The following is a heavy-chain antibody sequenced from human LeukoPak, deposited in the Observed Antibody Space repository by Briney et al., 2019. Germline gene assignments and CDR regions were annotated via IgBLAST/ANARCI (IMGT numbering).Heavy chain of an antibody. D-gene: IGHD2-15*01. Sequence: GGSLRLSCAASGFTFSSYAMHWVRQAPGKGLEYVSAISSNGGSTYYANSVKGRFTISRDNSKNTLYPQMGSLRAEDMAVYYCARDSGEYCSGGSCYHFDYWGQGTLATVSS. CDR2: ISSNGGST. V-gene: IGHV3-64*01. J-gene: IGHJ4*02. CDR1: GFTFSSYA. CDR3: ARDSGEYCSGGSCYHFDY.